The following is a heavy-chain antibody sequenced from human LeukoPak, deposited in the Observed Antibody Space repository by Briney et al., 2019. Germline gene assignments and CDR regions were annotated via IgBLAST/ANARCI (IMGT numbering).Heavy chain of an antibody. Sequence: SETLSLTCTVSGGSISSSSYYWGWIRQPPGKGLEWIGRIYTSGSTNYNPSLKSRVTMSVDTSKNQFSLKLSSVTAADTAVYYCARDHYNWNYVHPGWFDPWGQGTLVTVSS. V-gene: IGHV4-39*07. CDR3: ARDHYNWNYVHPGWFDP. J-gene: IGHJ5*02. D-gene: IGHD1-7*01. CDR2: IYTSGST. CDR1: GGSISSSSYY.